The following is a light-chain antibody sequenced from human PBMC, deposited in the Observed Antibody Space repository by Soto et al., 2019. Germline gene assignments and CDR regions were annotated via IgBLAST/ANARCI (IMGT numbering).Light chain of an antibody. Sequence: SYELTQPPSVSVSPGQTARITCSGDALPKQYAYWYQQKPVQAPVLVIYKDSERPSGIPERFSGSSSGTTVTLTISGVQAEDEADYYCQSADSSGTYEAVFGGGTQLTVL. CDR1: ALPKQY. J-gene: IGLJ7*01. V-gene: IGLV3-25*03. CDR2: KDS. CDR3: QSADSSGTYEAV.